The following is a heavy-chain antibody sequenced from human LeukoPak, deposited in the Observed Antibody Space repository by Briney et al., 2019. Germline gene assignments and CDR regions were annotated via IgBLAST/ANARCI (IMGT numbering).Heavy chain of an antibody. V-gene: IGHV4-59*08. CDR2: ISYTGST. J-gene: IGHJ4*02. CDR3: ARIHDYGDYAFDK. Sequence: SETLSLTCTVSGGSINPYYWSWIRQPPGKGLEYIGYISYTGSTNSNPSLKSRLTISVDTSKNQLSLKLRSVTAADTAVYHCARIHDYGDYAFDKWGQGTLVTVSS. D-gene: IGHD4-17*01. CDR1: GGSINPYY.